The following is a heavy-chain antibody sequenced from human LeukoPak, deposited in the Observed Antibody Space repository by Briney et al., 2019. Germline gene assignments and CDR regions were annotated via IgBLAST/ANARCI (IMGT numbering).Heavy chain of an antibody. D-gene: IGHD3-10*01. V-gene: IGHV4-34*01. J-gene: IGHJ3*02. CDR2: INHSGST. CDR1: GGSFSGYY. Sequence: SETLSLTCAVYGGSFSGYYWSWIRQPPGKGLEWIGEINHSGSTNYNPSLKSRVTISVDTSKNQFSLKLSSVTAADTAVYYCASGRITMVRGRCHASDIWGQGTMVTVSS. CDR3: ASGRITMVRGRCHASDI.